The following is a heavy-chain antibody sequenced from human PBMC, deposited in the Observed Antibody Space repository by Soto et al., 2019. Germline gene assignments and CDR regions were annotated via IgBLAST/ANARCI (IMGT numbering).Heavy chain of an antibody. J-gene: IGHJ4*02. Sequence: QVQLVESGGGVVQPGRSLRLSCAASGFTFSSYAMHWVRQAPGKGLEWVALISYDGNNKYYTDSVKGRFTISRDNSKNTLYLQMNSLRTEDTAVYYCARTTYGLGSYDHMGYWGQGTLVTVSS. D-gene: IGHD3-10*01. CDR3: ARTTYGLGSYDHMGY. V-gene: IGHV3-30-3*01. CDR1: GFTFSSYA. CDR2: ISYDGNNK.